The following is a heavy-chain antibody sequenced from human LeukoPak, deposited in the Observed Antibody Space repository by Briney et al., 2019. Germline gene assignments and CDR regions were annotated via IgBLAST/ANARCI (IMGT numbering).Heavy chain of an antibody. Sequence: ASVKVSCKASGYTFTGYYMHWVRQAPGQGLEWMGWINPNSGGTNYAQKFQGRVTMTRDTSISTAYMELSRLRSDDTAVYCCARGGGSYYGHWFDPWGQGTLVTVSS. V-gene: IGHV1-2*02. J-gene: IGHJ5*02. CDR2: INPNSGGT. CDR1: GYTFTGYY. D-gene: IGHD1-26*01. CDR3: ARGGGSYYGHWFDP.